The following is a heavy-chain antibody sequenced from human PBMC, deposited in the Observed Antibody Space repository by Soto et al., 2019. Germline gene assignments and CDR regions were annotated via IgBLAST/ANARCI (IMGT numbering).Heavy chain of an antibody. J-gene: IGHJ6*02. CDR3: ARVRGRGITIFGVVPPYYYYGMDV. D-gene: IGHD3-3*01. CDR2: MNPNSGNT. Sequence: ASVKVSCKASGYTFTSYDINWVRQATGQGLEWMGWMNPNSGNTGYAQKFQGRVTMTRSTSISTAYMELSSLRSEDTAVYYCARVRGRGITIFGVVPPYYYYGMDVWGQGTTVTVSS. CDR1: GYTFTSYD. V-gene: IGHV1-8*01.